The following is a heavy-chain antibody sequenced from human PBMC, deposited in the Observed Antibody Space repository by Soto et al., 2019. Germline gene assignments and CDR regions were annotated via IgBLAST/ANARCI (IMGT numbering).Heavy chain of an antibody. CDR2: INPNSGGT. D-gene: IGHD3-10*01. CDR1: GYTFTGYY. CDR3: ARESGSGSYYAAFDI. J-gene: IGHJ3*02. V-gene: IGHV1-2*04. Sequence: ASVKVSCKASGYTFTGYYMHWVRQAPGQGLEWMGWINPNSGGTNYAQKFQGWVTMTRDTSISTAYMELSRLRSDDTAVYYCARESGSGSYYAAFDIWGQGTMVTVS.